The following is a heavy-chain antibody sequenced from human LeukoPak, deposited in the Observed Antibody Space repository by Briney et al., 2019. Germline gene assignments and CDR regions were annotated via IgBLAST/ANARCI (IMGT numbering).Heavy chain of an antibody. CDR2: IIPIFGTA. J-gene: IGHJ4*02. CDR3: AVTRTGTVTTFDY. CDR1: GGTFSSYA. D-gene: IGHD4-17*01. V-gene: IGHV1-69*05. Sequence: ASVKVSCKASGGTFSSYAMSWVRQAPGQGLEWMGRIIPIFGTANYAQKFQGRVTITTDESTSTAYMELSSLRSEDTAVYYCAVTRTGTVTTFDYWGQGTLVTVSS.